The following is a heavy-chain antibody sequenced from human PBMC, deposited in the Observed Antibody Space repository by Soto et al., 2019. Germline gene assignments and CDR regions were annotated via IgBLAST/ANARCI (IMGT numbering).Heavy chain of an antibody. V-gene: IGHV1-69*01. CDR2: IIPIFGTA. J-gene: IGHJ4*02. Sequence: QVQLVQSGAEVKKPGSSVKVSCKASGGTFSSYAISWVRQAPGQGLEWMGGIIPIFGTANYAQKFQGRVTITADESTSTAYMELSSLRSEDTAVYYCARDDLDSSGYYYDYYFDYWGQGTLVTVSS. CDR3: ARDDLDSSGYYYDYYFDY. CDR1: GGTFSSYA. D-gene: IGHD3-22*01.